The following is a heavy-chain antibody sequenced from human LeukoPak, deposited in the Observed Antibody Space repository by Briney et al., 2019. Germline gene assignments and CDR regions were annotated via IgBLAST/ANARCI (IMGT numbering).Heavy chain of an antibody. CDR3: ARAVVPVAHDY. V-gene: IGHV1-2*02. Sequence: ASVKVSCKASGYTFTGYYIHWVRHWVRQAPGQGLEWMGWINPNNGGTNYAQKFLGRVTMTRDTSISTAYMELSRLRSDDTAVYYCARAVVPVAHDYWGQGTLVTGPS. CDR1: GYTFTGYY. J-gene: IGHJ4*02. D-gene: IGHD2-2*01. CDR2: INPNNGGT.